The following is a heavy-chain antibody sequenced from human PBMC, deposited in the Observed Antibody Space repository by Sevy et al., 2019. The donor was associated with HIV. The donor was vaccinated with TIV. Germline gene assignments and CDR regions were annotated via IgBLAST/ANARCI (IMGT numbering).Heavy chain of an antibody. Sequence: GGSLRLSCAASGFTFSSYAMHWVRQAPGKGLEWVAVISYDGSNKHYAYSVKGRFTISRDNSKNTLYLQMNSLRAEDTAVYYCARERYCSSTSCYPYGMDVWGQGTTVTVSS. CDR1: GFTFSSYA. CDR3: ARERYCSSTSCYPYGMDV. J-gene: IGHJ6*02. CDR2: ISYDGSNK. D-gene: IGHD2-2*01. V-gene: IGHV3-30-3*01.